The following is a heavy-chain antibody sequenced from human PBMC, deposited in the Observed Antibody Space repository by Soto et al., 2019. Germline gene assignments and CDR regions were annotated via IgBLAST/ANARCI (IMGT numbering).Heavy chain of an antibody. CDR3: AKGGFFDY. V-gene: IGHV3-23*01. J-gene: IGHJ4*02. CDR1: GVTFSSYA. CDR2: ISGSGGST. Sequence: AGVPLRHSCAAAGVTFSSYAMIWVRQAPGKGLEWVSAISGSGGSTYYADSVKGRFTISRDNSKNTLYLQMNSLRAEDTAVYYCAKGGFFDYWGQGTLVTVSS.